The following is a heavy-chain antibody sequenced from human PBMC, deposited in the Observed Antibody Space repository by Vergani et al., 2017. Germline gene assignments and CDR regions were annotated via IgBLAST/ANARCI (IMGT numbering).Heavy chain of an antibody. V-gene: IGHV3-33*01. CDR2: TWYDGNNK. CDR1: GFTFNQYG. D-gene: IGHD1-14*01. CDR3: ARDLRLLYNRFDP. J-gene: IGHJ5*02. Sequence: QVQLVESGGGVVQPGRSLRLSCAASGFTFNQYGMHWVRQAPGKGLEWVAVTWYDGNNKQYADSVKGRFTISRDNSKSTMYLQMNSLRDEDTGVYYCARDLRLLYNRFDPWGQGTLVTSPQ.